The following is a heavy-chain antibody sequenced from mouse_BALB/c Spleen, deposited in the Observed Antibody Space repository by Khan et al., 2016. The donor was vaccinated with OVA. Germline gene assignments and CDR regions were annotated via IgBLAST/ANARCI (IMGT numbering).Heavy chain of an antibody. D-gene: IGHD2-14*01. CDR2: ISSGGSYT. J-gene: IGHJ4*01. Sequence: EVQLVESGGDLVKPGGSLKLSCAASGFTFSSYGMSWVRQTPDKRLEWVATISSGGSYTYYPDSVKGRFTISRDNAKNTLYLQMSSLKSEDTAMYYCARHVRERVYAMDYWGQGTSVTVSS. CDR3: ARHVRERVYAMDY. V-gene: IGHV5-6*01. CDR1: GFTFSSYG.